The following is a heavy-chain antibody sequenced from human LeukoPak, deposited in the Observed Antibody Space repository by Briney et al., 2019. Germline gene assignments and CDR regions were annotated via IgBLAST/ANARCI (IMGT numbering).Heavy chain of an antibody. CDR3: ALSRTLDY. CDR1: GFTFSSYW. CDR2: IRQAGSKK. J-gene: IGHJ4*02. D-gene: IGHD6-13*01. Sequence: GGSLRLSSPASGFTFSSYWMPWVRQAPGKGLEWAAKIRQAGSKKYSVASVKVRFTISRDNAKNSLYLQMYSLRAEDTAVYYCALSRTLDYWGQGTLVTVSS. V-gene: IGHV3-7*01.